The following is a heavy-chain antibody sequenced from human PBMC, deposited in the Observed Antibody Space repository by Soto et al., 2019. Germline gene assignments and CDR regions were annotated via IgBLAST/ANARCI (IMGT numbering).Heavy chain of an antibody. J-gene: IGHJ3*02. Sequence: ASVKVSCKASGYTFTSYGISWVRQAPGQGLEWMGWISAYNGNTNYAQKLQGRVTMTTDTSTSTAYMELRSLRSDDTAVYYCARTPKYDFWSGYYLPDALDIWGQGTMVTV. CDR3: ARTPKYDFWSGYYLPDALDI. D-gene: IGHD3-3*01. V-gene: IGHV1-18*01. CDR2: ISAYNGNT. CDR1: GYTFTSYG.